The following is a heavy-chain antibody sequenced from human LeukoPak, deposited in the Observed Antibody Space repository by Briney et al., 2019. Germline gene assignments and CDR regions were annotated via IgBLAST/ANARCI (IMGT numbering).Heavy chain of an antibody. D-gene: IGHD3-10*01. Sequence: GESLRLSCAASGFSFSSYWFHWVRQAPGEGLVWVSRTNEHGTIINYADSVKGRLTISRDNAKNTLYLQMNSLRTEDSALYYCVVDLSGSADYWGQGTLVTVSS. J-gene: IGHJ4*02. CDR1: GFSFSSYW. V-gene: IGHV3-74*01. CDR2: TNEHGTII. CDR3: VVDLSGSADY.